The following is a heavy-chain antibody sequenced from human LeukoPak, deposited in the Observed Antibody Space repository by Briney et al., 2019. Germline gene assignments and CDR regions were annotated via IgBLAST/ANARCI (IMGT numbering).Heavy chain of an antibody. D-gene: IGHD3-9*01. Sequence: GESLKISCKGSGYSFTSYWIGWVRQMPGKGLEWMGIIYPGDSDTRYSPSFQGQVTISADKSISTAYLQWSSLKASDTAMHYCARQVYDISTGYQDYFDYWGQGTLVTVSS. CDR3: ARQVYDISTGYQDYFDY. CDR1: GYSFTSYW. V-gene: IGHV5-51*01. CDR2: IYPGDSDT. J-gene: IGHJ4*02.